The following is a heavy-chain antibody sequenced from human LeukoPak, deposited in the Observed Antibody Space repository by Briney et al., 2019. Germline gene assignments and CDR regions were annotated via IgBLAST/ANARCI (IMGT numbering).Heavy chain of an antibody. Sequence: SETLSLTCTVSGDSISSGDYYWSWIRQPAGKGLEWIGRISSSGSTNYNPSLKSRVTISVDTSKNQFSLKLSSVTAADTAVYYCAREVSRYDILTGYQLLIDYWGQGTLVTVSS. CDR2: ISSSGST. CDR3: AREVSRYDILTGYQLLIDY. D-gene: IGHD3-9*01. J-gene: IGHJ4*02. CDR1: GDSISSGDYY. V-gene: IGHV4-61*02.